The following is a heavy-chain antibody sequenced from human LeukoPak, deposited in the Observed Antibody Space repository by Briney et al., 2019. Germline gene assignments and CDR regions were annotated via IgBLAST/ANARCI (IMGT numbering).Heavy chain of an antibody. D-gene: IGHD1-26*01. V-gene: IGHV1-2*06. CDR3: VREITRATSYFGY. Sequence: ASVKVSCKASGYSFTGYYMHWVRQAPGQGLEWMGRIIPNSGGTNSAQKFQGRVTMTTDTSITTAYMELSRLRSDDTAIYYCVREITRATSYFGYWGQGTLVTVSS. CDR2: IIPNSGGT. CDR1: GYSFTGYY. J-gene: IGHJ4*02.